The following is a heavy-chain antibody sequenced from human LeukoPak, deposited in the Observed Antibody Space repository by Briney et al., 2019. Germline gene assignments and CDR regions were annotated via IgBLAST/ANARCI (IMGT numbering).Heavy chain of an antibody. J-gene: IGHJ6*02. CDR1: GFRFSDHH. V-gene: IGHV3-72*01. D-gene: IGHD3-10*01. CDR3: AKGPEGFSGYYGMDV. CDR2: IRNKANGYTT. Sequence: GGSLRLSCAASGFRFSDHHMEWVRQAPGKGLEWVGRIRNKANGYTTEYAASVNGRFTISRDDSKSSLFLQMNSLRAEDTAVYYCAKGPEGFSGYYGMDVWGQGTTVTVSS.